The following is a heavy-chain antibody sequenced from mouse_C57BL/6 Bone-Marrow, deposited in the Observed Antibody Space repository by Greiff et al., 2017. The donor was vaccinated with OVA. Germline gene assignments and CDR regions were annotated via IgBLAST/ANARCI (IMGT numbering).Heavy chain of an antibody. V-gene: IGHV1-81*01. D-gene: IGHD1-1*01. J-gene: IGHJ1*03. CDR3: ARSHYYGRGYWYFDV. CDR1: GYTFTSYG. Sequence: VQLQQSGAELARPGASVKLSCKASGYTFTSYGISWVKQRTGQGLEWIGEIYPRSGNTYYNEKFKGKATLTADKSSSTAYMELRSLTSEDSAVYYCARSHYYGRGYWYFDVWGTGTTVTVSS. CDR2: IYPRSGNT.